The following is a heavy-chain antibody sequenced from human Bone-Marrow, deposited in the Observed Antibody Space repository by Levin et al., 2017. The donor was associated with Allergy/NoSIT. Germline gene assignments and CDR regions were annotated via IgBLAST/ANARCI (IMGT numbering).Heavy chain of an antibody. D-gene: IGHD5-12*01. CDR1: GYTFTGYY. CDR3: ARGATDYFDY. CDR2: INPNSGGT. V-gene: IGHV1-2*04. Sequence: GESLKISCKASGYTFTGYYMHWVRQAPGQGLEWMGWINPNSGGTNYAQKFQGWVTMTRDTSISTAYMELSRLRSDDTAVYYCARGATDYFDYWGQGTLVTVSS. J-gene: IGHJ4*02.